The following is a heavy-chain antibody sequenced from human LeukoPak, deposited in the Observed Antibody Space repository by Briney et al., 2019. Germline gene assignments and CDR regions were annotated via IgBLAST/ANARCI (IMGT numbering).Heavy chain of an antibody. J-gene: IGHJ4*02. V-gene: IGHV3-7*03. D-gene: IGHD3-10*01. CDR1: GFTFSTYW. Sequence: PGGSLRLSCAASGFTFSTYWMSWVRQAPGKGLEWVANIRQDGSDKYYVDSVKGRFTISRDNAKNSLYLQMNSLRAEDTAVYYCARDNITMVRGVLYWGQGTLVTVSS. CDR3: ARDNITMVRGVLY. CDR2: IRQDGSDK.